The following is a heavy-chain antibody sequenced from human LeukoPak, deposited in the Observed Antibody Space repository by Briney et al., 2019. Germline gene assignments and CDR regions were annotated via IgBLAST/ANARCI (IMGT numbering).Heavy chain of an antibody. D-gene: IGHD2-15*01. J-gene: IGHJ5*02. Sequence: GESLKISCEASGYSFTNFWVAWVRQMPGKGLEWMGSIYPGDSDTRYSPSFQGQVTISADKSISTAYLQWGSLKASDTAMYYCARSQGYCSGGSCLQGDWFDPWGQGTLVTVSS. CDR1: GYSFTNFW. CDR3: ARSQGYCSGGSCLQGDWFDP. CDR2: IYPGDSDT. V-gene: IGHV5-51*01.